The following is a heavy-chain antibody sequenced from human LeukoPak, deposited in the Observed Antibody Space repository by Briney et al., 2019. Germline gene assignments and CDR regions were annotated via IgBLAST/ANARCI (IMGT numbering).Heavy chain of an antibody. D-gene: IGHD2-21*01. J-gene: IGHJ4*02. CDR2: ISDSGGNT. CDR3: AKKIPFDY. Sequence: GGSYSGSRAASGFTYSSYTLSCVRQAPGKGLEWVSSISDSGGNTYYAHSVRGRFTISRDNSKNTLYLQMNSLRAEDTALYCGAKKIPFDYWGQGTLVTVSS. CDR1: GFTYSSYT. V-gene: IGHV3-23*01.